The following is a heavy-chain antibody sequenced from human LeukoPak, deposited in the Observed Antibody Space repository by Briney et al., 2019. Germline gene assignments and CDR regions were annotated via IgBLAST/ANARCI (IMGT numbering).Heavy chain of an antibody. D-gene: IGHD3-22*01. CDR1: GHTFTGYY. Sequence: ASVKVSCKASGHTFTGYYMHWVRQAPGQGLEWMGWINPNSGGTNYAQKFQGRVTMTRDTSISTAYMELSRLRSDDTAVYYCARTMIVVVSPDYWGQGTLVTVSS. V-gene: IGHV1-2*02. J-gene: IGHJ4*02. CDR3: ARTMIVVVSPDY. CDR2: INPNSGGT.